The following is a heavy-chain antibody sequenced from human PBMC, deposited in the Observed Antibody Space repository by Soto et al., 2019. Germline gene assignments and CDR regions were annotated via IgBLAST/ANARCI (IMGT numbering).Heavy chain of an antibody. CDR1: GFTFSSYG. CDR2: ISYDGSNK. CDR3: ANHATGAFDY. V-gene: IGHV3-30*18. Sequence: QVQLVESGGGVVQPGRSLRLSCAASGFTFSSYGMHWVRQAPGKGLEWVAVISYDGSNKYYADSVKGRFTISRDNSKNTLYLQMNSLRAEDTAVYYCANHATGAFDYWGQGTLVTVSS. J-gene: IGHJ4*02. D-gene: IGHD2-8*02.